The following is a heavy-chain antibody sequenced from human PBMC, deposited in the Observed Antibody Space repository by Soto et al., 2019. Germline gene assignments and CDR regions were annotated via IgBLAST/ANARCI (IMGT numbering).Heavy chain of an antibody. CDR2: INPSGGST. J-gene: IGHJ6*02. CDR1: GYTFTSYY. D-gene: IGHD3-10*01. CDR3: ARGDSTMVRGRPYYYYGMDV. V-gene: IGHV1-46*01. Sequence: ASVKVSCKASGYTFTSYYMHWVRQAPGQGLEWMGIINPSGGSTSYAQKFQGRVTMTRDTSTSTVYMELSSLRSEDTAVYYCARGDSTMVRGRPYYYYGMDVWGQGTTVTVSS.